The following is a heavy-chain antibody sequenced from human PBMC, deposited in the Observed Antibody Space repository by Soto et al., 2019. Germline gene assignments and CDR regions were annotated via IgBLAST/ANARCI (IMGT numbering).Heavy chain of an antibody. V-gene: IGHV1-69*13. Sequence: PVKVSCKASGGTFSSYAISWVRQAPGQGLEWMGGIIPIFGTANYAQKFQGRVTITADESTSTAYMELSSLRSEDTAVYYCARVDYYRSGSYYDPYYYGMDVWGQGTTVTVSS. CDR2: IIPIFGTA. CDR3: ARVDYYRSGSYYDPYYYGMDV. CDR1: GGTFSSYA. D-gene: IGHD3-10*01. J-gene: IGHJ6*02.